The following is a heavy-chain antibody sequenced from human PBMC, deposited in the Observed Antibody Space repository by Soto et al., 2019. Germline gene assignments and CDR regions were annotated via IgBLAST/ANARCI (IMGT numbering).Heavy chain of an antibody. J-gene: IGHJ4*02. V-gene: IGHV3-23*01. CDR1: GFTFSSYA. CDR2: ISGSGGST. D-gene: IGHD3-9*01. CDR3: AKGPRGSYYDILTGYFTFDY. Sequence: EVQLLESGGGLVQPGGSLRLSCAASGFTFSSYAMSWVRQAPGKGLEWVSAISGSGGSTYYADSVKGRFTISRDNSKNTLYLQMNSLRAEDTAVYYCAKGPRGSYYDILTGYFTFDYWGQGTLVTVSS.